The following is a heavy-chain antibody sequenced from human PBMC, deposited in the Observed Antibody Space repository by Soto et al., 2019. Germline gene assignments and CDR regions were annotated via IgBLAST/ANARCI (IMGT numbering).Heavy chain of an antibody. D-gene: IGHD2-8*01. J-gene: IGHJ5*02. Sequence: GGSLRLSCAASGFAFSDYYMSLIRQSPGKGLEWVSYISSSSSYTNYADSVKGRFTISRDNAKKSLYLQMNSLRAEDTAVYYCARDRLMVYATVNNWFDPWGQGTLVTVSS. V-gene: IGHV3-11*06. CDR3: ARDRLMVYATVNNWFDP. CDR2: ISSSSSYT. CDR1: GFAFSDYY.